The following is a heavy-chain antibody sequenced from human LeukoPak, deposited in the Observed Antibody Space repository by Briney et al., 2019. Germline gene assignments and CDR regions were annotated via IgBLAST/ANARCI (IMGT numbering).Heavy chain of an antibody. Sequence: SETLSLTCAVYGGSFSGYYWSWIRQPPGKGLEWIGEINHSGSTNYNPSLKNRVTISVDTSKNQFSLKLSSVTAADTAVYYCTLLGYGHDYWGQGTLVTVSS. V-gene: IGHV4-34*01. CDR2: INHSGST. D-gene: IGHD5-12*01. CDR3: TLLGYGHDY. J-gene: IGHJ4*02. CDR1: GGSFSGYY.